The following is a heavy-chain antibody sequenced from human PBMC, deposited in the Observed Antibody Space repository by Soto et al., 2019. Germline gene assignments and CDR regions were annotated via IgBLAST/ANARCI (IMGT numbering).Heavy chain of an antibody. V-gene: IGHV2-26*01. CDR3: ARIGQQFVVPYMDV. D-gene: IGHD6-6*01. J-gene: IGHJ6*03. CDR2: IFSNDEK. CDR1: GFSLSNARMG. Sequence: GSGPTLVNPTETLTLTCTVSGFSLSNARMGVSWIRQPPGKALEWLAHIFSNDEKSYSTSLKSRLTISKDTSKSQVVLTMTTMDPVDTATYYCARIGQQFVVPYMDVWGKGTTVTVSS.